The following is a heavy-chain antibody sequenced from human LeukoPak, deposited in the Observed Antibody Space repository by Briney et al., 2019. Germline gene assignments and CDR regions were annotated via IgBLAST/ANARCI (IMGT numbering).Heavy chain of an antibody. CDR3: VRLEMVTMADAFDV. CDR2: IRSKGEGGTT. J-gene: IGHJ3*01. CDR1: GFIFGDHA. D-gene: IGHD5-24*01. Sequence: PGGSLRLSCRASGFIFGDHAMTWVRQAPGKGLEWVGFIRSKGEGGTTEYAASVKGRFTISRDDPKSIAYVEMNSLKIEDTALYYCVRLEMVTMADAFDVWGQGTMVTVFS. V-gene: IGHV3-49*04.